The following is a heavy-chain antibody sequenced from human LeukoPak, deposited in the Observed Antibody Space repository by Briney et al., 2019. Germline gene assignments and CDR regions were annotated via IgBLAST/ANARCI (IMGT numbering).Heavy chain of an antibody. CDR2: INHSGST. J-gene: IGHJ3*02. V-gene: IGHV4-34*01. Sequence: SETLSLTCAVYGGSFSVYYWSWIRQPPGKGLEWVGEINHSGSTNYYPSLKSRVTISVGTSKNQFSLKQSSVTAADTAVYYCARANQQLDAFDIWGQGTMVTVSS. CDR1: GGSFSVYY. CDR3: ARANQQLDAFDI. D-gene: IGHD6-13*01.